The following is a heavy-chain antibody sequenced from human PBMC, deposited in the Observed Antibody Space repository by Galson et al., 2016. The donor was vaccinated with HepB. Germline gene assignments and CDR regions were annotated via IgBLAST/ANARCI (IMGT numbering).Heavy chain of an antibody. D-gene: IGHD2-21*01. CDR2: IYHSGST. CDR1: GGPISSSNW. Sequence: SETLSLTCAVSGGPISSSNWWRWVRQPPGKGLEWIGEIYHSGSTNYYTSPKSRVSIPVEKSKNQCSLRLSSVTAADTAVYYCARALRRCGGAFDIRGQGTTVTVSS. CDR3: ARALRRCGGAFDI. J-gene: IGHJ3*02. V-gene: IGHV4-4*02.